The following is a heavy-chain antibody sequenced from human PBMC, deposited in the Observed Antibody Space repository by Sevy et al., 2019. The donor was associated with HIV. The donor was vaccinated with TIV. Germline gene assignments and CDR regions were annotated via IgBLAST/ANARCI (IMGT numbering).Heavy chain of an antibody. CDR2: IHYSGST. J-gene: IGHJ5*02. V-gene: IGHV4-59*01. CDR1: GGPISSYY. Sequence: SETLSLTCSLSGGPISSYYWSWIRQPPGKRLEWIGYIHYSGSTNYNPSLNSRLTISVDTSKNQFSLRLTSVTAADTAVYYCARAPPVRSGDDSLNWFDPWGQGILVTVSS. D-gene: IGHD5-12*01. CDR3: ARAPPVRSGDDSLNWFDP.